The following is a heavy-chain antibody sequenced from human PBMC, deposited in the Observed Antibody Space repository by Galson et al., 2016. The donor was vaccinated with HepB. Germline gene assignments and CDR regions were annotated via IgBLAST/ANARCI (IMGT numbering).Heavy chain of an antibody. V-gene: IGHV4-59*08. CDR1: GGSISTYY. D-gene: IGHD1-26*01. J-gene: IGHJ4*02. CDR2: IFSSWTP. CDR3: ARHGPEGGLFDY. Sequence: QVQLQESGPGLVKPSETLSLTCTVSGGSISTYYWSWLRQPPGTGLEGLGYIFSSWTPHSNPSLKGRVTISVDTSKNHFSLKLTSVTAADTAVYYCARHGPEGGLFDYWGQGTLVTVSS.